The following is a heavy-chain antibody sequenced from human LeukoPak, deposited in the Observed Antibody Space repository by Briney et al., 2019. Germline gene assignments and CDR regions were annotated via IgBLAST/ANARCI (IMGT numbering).Heavy chain of an antibody. V-gene: IGHV3-48*01. Sequence: GGSLRLSCAASGFTFSSYSMNWVRQAPGKGLEWVSYISSSSSTIYYADSVKGRFTISRDNAKNSLYLQMNSLRAEDTAVYYCARDEYNWNVDAFDIWGQGTVVTVSS. D-gene: IGHD1-20*01. CDR1: GFTFSSYS. J-gene: IGHJ3*02. CDR2: ISSSSSTI. CDR3: ARDEYNWNVDAFDI.